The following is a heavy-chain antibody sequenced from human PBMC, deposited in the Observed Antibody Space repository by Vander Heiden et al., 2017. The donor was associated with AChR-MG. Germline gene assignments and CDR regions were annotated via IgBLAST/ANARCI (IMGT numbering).Heavy chain of an antibody. CDR1: GFTLSNSR. Sequence: EVQLMESGADLVQPGGSLRLSCAASGFTLSNSRMHWVRQAPAGGLVWVSRIDSDGRVTGYADSVKGRFTISRDNAKNTVYLQMNSLRAEDTAVYYCARGIAPSGTPNVFDPWGQGTLVTVSS. CDR3: ARGIAPSGTPNVFDP. V-gene: IGHV3-74*01. CDR2: IDSDGRVT. J-gene: IGHJ5*02. D-gene: IGHD6-13*01.